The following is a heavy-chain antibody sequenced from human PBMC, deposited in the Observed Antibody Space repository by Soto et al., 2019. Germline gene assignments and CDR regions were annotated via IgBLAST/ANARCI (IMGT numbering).Heavy chain of an antibody. CDR3: AKDNYGDYYYYGMDV. CDR1: GFTFSSYA. Sequence: EVQLLESGGGLVQPGGSLRVSCAASGFTFSSYAMNWVRQAPGKGLEWVSSIGGSGSTTYYADSVKGRFTISRDNSKNTLYLQMNSLTAEDTAVYYCAKDNYGDYYYYGMDVRGQGTTVTVSS. V-gene: IGHV3-23*01. D-gene: IGHD4-17*01. J-gene: IGHJ6*02. CDR2: IGGSGSTT.